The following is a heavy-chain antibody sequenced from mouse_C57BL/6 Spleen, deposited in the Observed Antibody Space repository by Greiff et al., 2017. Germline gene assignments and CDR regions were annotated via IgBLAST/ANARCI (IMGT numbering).Heavy chain of an antibody. Sequence: VQLQQSGAELVKPGASVKISCKASGYAFSSYWMNWMKQRPGKGLEWIGQIYPGDGDTNYNGKFKGKATLTADKSSSTAYMQLSSLTSEDSAVYFCARGYDGYFDVWGTGTTVTVSS. CDR1: GYAFSSYW. D-gene: IGHD2-2*01. CDR3: ARGYDGYFDV. CDR2: IYPGDGDT. J-gene: IGHJ1*03. V-gene: IGHV1-80*01.